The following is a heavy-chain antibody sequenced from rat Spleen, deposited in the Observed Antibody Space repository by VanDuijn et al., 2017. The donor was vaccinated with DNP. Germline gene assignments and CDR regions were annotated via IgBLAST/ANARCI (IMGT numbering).Heavy chain of an antibody. CDR3: IRWNSGHFDY. CDR2: ISSDGYAP. V-gene: IGHV5-22*01. CDR1: GFIFSNYE. Sequence: EVQLVESGGGLVQPGRSLKLSCAASGFIFSNYEMAWVRQAPTKGLEWVASISSDGYAPYYGDSVKGRFAISRDNAKSTLYLQMNSLRSEDMATYYCIRWNSGHFDYWGQGVMVTVSS. D-gene: IGHD4-3*01. J-gene: IGHJ2*01.